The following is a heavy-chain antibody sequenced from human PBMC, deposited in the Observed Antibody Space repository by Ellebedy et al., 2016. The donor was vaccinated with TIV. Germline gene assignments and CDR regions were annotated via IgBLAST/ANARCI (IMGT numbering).Heavy chain of an antibody. Sequence: SVKVSCXASGGTFSSYAISWVRQAPGQGLEWMGRIIPILGIANYAQKFQGRVTITADKSTSTAYMELSSLRSEDTAVYYCARDILGGVATNDWWFDPWGQGTLVTVSS. J-gene: IGHJ5*02. CDR1: GGTFSSYA. V-gene: IGHV1-69*04. D-gene: IGHD5-12*01. CDR3: ARDILGGVATNDWWFDP. CDR2: IIPILGIA.